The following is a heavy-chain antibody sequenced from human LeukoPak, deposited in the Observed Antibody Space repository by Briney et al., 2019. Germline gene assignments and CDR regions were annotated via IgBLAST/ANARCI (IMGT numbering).Heavy chain of an antibody. CDR2: INSASSYI. V-gene: IGHV3-48*02. J-gene: IGHJ4*02. D-gene: IGHD3-9*01. CDR3: ARGHGDGAWLIDY. Sequence: RGSLRLSCELSGFTFRSSSMNWGRHAPGKGLEWLSFINSASSYIDYADSVKGRFSISKDNVKNSLHLQMNSLRDEDTAVYYCARGHGDGAWLIDYWGQGTLVTISS. CDR1: GFTFRSSS.